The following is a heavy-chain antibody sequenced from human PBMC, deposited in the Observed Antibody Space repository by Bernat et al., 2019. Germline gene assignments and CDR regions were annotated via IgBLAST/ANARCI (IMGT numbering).Heavy chain of an antibody. V-gene: IGHV1-3*01. CDR2: INAGNGNT. CDR3: ARAGEDPYRRVYYYYGMDV. J-gene: IGHJ6*02. Sequence: QVQLVQSGAEVKKPGASVKVSCKASGYTFTTYAMHWVRQAPGQRLEWMGWINAGNGNTKYSQKFQGRVTITRDTSASTAYMELSSTRSEDTAVYYCARAGEDPYRRVYYYYGMDVWGQGTTVTVSS. D-gene: IGHD3-10*01. CDR1: GYTFTTYA.